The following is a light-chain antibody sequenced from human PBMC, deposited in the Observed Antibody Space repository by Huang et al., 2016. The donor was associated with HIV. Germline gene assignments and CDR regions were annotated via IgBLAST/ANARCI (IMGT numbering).Light chain of an antibody. CDR1: QSVNTK. CDR3: QQYNKWPPEYT. CDR2: AAA. Sequence: VMMSQSPATLAASPGERVTLSCGASQSVNTKLAWYQQKPGQPPRLLIYAAAPRATCVPAMFAGSGSGTEFTLTIDSLQSDDFAVYYCQQYNKWPPEYTFGQGTRLEIK. J-gene: IGKJ2*01. V-gene: IGKV3-15*01.